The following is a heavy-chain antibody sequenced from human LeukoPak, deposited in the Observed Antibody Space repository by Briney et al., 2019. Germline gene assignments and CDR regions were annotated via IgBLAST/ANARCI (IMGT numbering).Heavy chain of an antibody. CDR1: GFTSSSYG. CDR2: ISYDGNNK. V-gene: IGHV3-30*03. CDR3: AITPSHFDY. J-gene: IGHJ4*02. Sequence: SGGSLRLSCAASGFTSSSYGMHWVRQAPGKGLEWVAVISYDGNNKYYADSVKGRFTISRDNSKNTLSLQMNSLRAEDTAVYYCAITPSHFDYWGQGTLVTVSS. D-gene: IGHD2-2*01.